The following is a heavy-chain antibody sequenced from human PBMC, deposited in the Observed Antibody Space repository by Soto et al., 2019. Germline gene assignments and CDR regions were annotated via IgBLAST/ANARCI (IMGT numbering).Heavy chain of an antibody. CDR3: ARDVAMPTGLGLGY. J-gene: IGHJ4*02. CDR1: GFAFTNYG. V-gene: IGHV3-30*03. CDR2: ISNDGSKK. Sequence: VGSLRLSCAASGFAFTNYGIHWVRQAPGKGLEWVAHISNDGSKKFYGDSVKGRFTISRDNSENTVYLQMTSLRPDDTAVFYCARDVAMPTGLGLGYWGQGTLVTVSS. D-gene: IGHD6-19*01.